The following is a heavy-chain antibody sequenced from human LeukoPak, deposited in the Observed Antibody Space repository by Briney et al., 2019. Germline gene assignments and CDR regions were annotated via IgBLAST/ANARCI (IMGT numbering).Heavy chain of an antibody. CDR1: GYTFTSYG. CDR2: ISPYNDNA. CDR3: ARAGYCSGGSCHTGAFDI. D-gene: IGHD2-15*01. J-gene: IGHJ3*02. Sequence: ASVKVSCKASGYTFTSYGITWVRQAPGQGLEWMGWISPYNDNANYAKKLQGRVTMTTDTSTSTAYMELRSLRSDDTAVYYCARAGYCSGGSCHTGAFDIWGQGTMVTGSS. V-gene: IGHV1-18*01.